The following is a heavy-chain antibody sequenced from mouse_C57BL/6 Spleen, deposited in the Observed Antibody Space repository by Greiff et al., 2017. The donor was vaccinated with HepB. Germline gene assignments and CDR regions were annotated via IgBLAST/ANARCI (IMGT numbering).Heavy chain of an antibody. CDR2: IHPNSGST. Sequence: QVQLQQPGAELVKPGASVKLSCKASGYTFTSYWMHWVKQRPGQGLEWIGMIHPNSGSTNYNEKFKSKATLTVDKSSSTAYMQLSSLTSEDSAVYYCARKGPLTDWDFDVWGTGTTVTVSS. CDR3: ARKGPLTDWDFDV. D-gene: IGHD4-1*01. CDR1: GYTFTSYW. J-gene: IGHJ1*03. V-gene: IGHV1-64*01.